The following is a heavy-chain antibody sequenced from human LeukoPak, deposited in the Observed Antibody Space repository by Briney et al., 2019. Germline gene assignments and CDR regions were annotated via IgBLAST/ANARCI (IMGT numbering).Heavy chain of an antibody. J-gene: IGHJ6*03. D-gene: IGHD3-10*01. Sequence: PSETLSLTCDVNDESFSTYYWTWLRQPPGKGLEWIGHIYYSGSTNYNPSLNSRVTISVDTSKKQSSLKLTSVIAADTAVYYCARVAKHFRGGLSFYFMDVWGIGTTVTISS. CDR2: IYYSGST. V-gene: IGHV4-59*01. CDR3: ARVAKHFRGGLSFYFMDV. CDR1: DESFSTYY.